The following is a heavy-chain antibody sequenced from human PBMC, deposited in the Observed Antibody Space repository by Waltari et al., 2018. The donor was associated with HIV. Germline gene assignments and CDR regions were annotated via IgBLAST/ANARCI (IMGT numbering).Heavy chain of an antibody. Sequence: QVQLVQSGAEVKKPGASVKVSCKASGYTFTGYYMHWVRQAPGQGLEWMGWINPNSGGTNYAQKLQGWVTMTRDTSISTAYIELSRLRSDDTAVYYCARGLPGSYVDYWGQGTLVTVSS. CDR1: GYTFTGYY. V-gene: IGHV1-2*04. CDR3: ARGLPGSYVDY. D-gene: IGHD1-26*01. CDR2: INPNSGGT. J-gene: IGHJ4*02.